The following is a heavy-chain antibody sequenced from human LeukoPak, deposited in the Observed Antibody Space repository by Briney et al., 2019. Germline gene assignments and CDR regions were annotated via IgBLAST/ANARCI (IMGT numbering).Heavy chain of an antibody. V-gene: IGHV4-39*01. CDR2: LYYSGST. D-gene: IGHD5-12*01. CDR1: GGSITTMHYN. Sequence: PSETLSLTCSVSGGSITTMHYNWDWIRQPPGKGPEWIGDLYYSGSTHYNPSLKSRVTISVDTSKNQFSLKLNSVTAADTAVYYCARHTRPRYSCYENAFDTWGQGTMVTVSS. J-gene: IGHJ3*02. CDR3: ARHTRPRYSCYENAFDT.